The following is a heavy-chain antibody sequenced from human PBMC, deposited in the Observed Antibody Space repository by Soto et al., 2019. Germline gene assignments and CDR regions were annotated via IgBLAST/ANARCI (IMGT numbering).Heavy chain of an antibody. Sequence: QVQLQESGPGLVKPSETLSLTCTVSGGSISGYYWSWIRQPPGKGLEWIGYMYNTGSTVYNPSLTSRVTISVDTSKNQFSLKLNSVTAADTAVYYCARDLWGYCGTDCYPLDVWGQGTTVTVSS. D-gene: IGHD2-21*02. J-gene: IGHJ6*02. CDR3: ARDLWGYCGTDCYPLDV. CDR2: MYNTGST. V-gene: IGHV4-59*01. CDR1: GGSISGYY.